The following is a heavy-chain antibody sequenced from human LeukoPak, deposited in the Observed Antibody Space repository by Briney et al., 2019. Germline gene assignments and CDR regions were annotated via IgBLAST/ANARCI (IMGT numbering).Heavy chain of an antibody. CDR3: AKDYSSGWYFDY. J-gene: IGHJ4*02. D-gene: IGHD6-19*01. CDR2: ISSSGHTT. Sequence: GGSLRLSCAASGFTFSSYSMNWVRQAPGKGLEWLSYISSSGHTTYYADSVKGRFTISRDNAKNSLYLQMNSLRAEDTALYYCAKDYSSGWYFDYWGQGTLVTVSS. V-gene: IGHV3-48*01. CDR1: GFTFSSYS.